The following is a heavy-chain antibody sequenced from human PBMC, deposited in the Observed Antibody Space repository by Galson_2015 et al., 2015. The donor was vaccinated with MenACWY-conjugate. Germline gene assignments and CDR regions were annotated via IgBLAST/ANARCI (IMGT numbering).Heavy chain of an antibody. V-gene: IGHV3-7*05. Sequence: SLRLSCAGSGFTFGTNWMYWVRQAPGKGLEWVANIKEDGSVKYYVDSVKGRFTISRDNSRNSLYLQMNSLSVEDTAVYYCAREHYGWGGFWPWGRGTLVIISS. CDR1: GFTFGTNW. CDR2: IKEDGSVK. J-gene: IGHJ4*02. D-gene: IGHD3-10*01. CDR3: AREHYGWGGFWP.